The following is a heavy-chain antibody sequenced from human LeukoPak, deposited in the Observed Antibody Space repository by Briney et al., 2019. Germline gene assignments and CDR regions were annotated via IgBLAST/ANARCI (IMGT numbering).Heavy chain of an antibody. J-gene: IGHJ4*02. CDR2: IKQDGSEK. CDR3: ARGVRTAMAAGEPRARYYFDY. V-gene: IGHV3-7*01. Sequence: GGSLRLSCAASGFTFSSYWMSWVRQAPGKGLEWVANIKQDGSEKYYVDSVKGRFTIYRDNAKNSLYLQMNSLRAEEKAVYYCARGVRTAMAAGEPRARYYFDYWGQGTLVTVSS. D-gene: IGHD5-18*01. CDR1: GFTFSSYW.